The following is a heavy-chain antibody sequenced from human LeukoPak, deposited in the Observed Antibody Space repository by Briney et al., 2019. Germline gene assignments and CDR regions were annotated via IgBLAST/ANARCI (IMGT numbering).Heavy chain of an antibody. Sequence: ASETLSLTCTVSGGSISIGGSFCSWIRQHPGKGLEWIGYSYYSGSTYHNPSLNSRVTISVDTSKNQVSLKLSSVTAADTAVYYCARDRDTAMGYLDYWGQGTLVTVSS. CDR3: ARDRDTAMGYLDY. CDR2: SYYSGST. CDR1: GGSISIGGSF. D-gene: IGHD5-18*01. V-gene: IGHV4-31*03. J-gene: IGHJ4*02.